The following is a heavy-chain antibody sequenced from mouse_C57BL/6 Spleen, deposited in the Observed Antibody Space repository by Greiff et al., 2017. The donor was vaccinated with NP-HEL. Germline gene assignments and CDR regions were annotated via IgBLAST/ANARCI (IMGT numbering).Heavy chain of an antibody. Sequence: EVMLVESGGGLVKPGGSLKLSCAASGFTFSSYAMSWVRQTPEKRLEWVATISDGGSYTYYPDNVKGRFTISRDNAKNNLYLQMSHLKSEDTAMYYCARGRDSYYWGQGTTLTVSS. J-gene: IGHJ2*01. D-gene: IGHD3-3*01. CDR2: ISDGGSYT. CDR3: ARGRDSYY. CDR1: GFTFSSYA. V-gene: IGHV5-4*03.